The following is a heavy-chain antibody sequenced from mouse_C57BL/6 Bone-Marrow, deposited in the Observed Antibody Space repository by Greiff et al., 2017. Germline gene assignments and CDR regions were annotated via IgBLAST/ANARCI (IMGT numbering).Heavy chain of an antibody. V-gene: IGHV1-64*01. CDR1: GYTFTSYW. D-gene: IGHD2-5*01. J-gene: IGHJ4*01. CDR3: ARSYYSNYYAMDY. Sequence: VQLQQPGAELVKPGASVKLSCKASGYTFTSYWTHRVKQRPGHGLEWLGMIHPNSGSTNYNEKFKSKATLTVDKSSSTAYMQLSSLTSEDSAVYYCARSYYSNYYAMDYWGQGTSVTVSS. CDR2: IHPNSGST.